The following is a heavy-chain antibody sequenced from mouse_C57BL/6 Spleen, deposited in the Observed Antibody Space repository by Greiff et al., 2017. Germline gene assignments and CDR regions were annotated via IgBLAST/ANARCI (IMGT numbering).Heavy chain of an antibody. CDR1: GYTFTSYW. D-gene: IGHD1-1*01. Sequence: VQLQQSGTVLARPGASVKMSCKTSGYTFTSYWMHWVKQRPGQGLEWIGAIYPGNSDTSYNQKFKGKAKLPAVTSASTAYLELSSLTNEDSAVYYCTRDYGSSYRFAYWGQGTLVTVAA. V-gene: IGHV1-5*01. CDR2: IYPGNSDT. CDR3: TRDYGSSYRFAY. J-gene: IGHJ3*01.